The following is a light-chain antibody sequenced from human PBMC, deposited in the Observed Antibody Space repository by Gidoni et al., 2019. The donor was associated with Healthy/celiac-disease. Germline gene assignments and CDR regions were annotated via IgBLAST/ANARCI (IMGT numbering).Light chain of an antibody. Sequence: QSVLTQPPSVSGAPGQRVTISCTGSSSNIGAGYAVHWYHQLPGTAPKLLSYGNSNRPSGVPDRFSGSKSGTSASLAITGLQAEDEADYYCQSYDSSLSAHFGTGTKVTVL. CDR1: SSNIGAGYA. CDR3: QSYDSSLSAH. V-gene: IGLV1-40*01. J-gene: IGLJ1*01. CDR2: GNS.